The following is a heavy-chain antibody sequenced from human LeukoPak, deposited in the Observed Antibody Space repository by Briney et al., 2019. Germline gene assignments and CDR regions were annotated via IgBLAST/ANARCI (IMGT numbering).Heavy chain of an antibody. Sequence: PSETLSLTCTVSGGSISSSSYYWGWIRQPPGKGLEWIGEINHSGSTNYNPSLKSRVTITVDTSKNQFSLKLSSVTAADTAVYYCARLAAAGTNAFDIWGQGTMVTVSS. CDR2: INHSGST. V-gene: IGHV4-39*07. CDR3: ARLAAAGTNAFDI. CDR1: GGSISSSSYY. D-gene: IGHD6-13*01. J-gene: IGHJ3*02.